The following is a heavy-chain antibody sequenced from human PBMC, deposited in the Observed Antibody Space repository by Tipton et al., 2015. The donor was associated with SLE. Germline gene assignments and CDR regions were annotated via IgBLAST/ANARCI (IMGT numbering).Heavy chain of an antibody. J-gene: IGHJ6*03. CDR2: ISNSGSTI. Sequence: SLRLSCAASGFTFSKFAMTWVRQAPGKGLEWISYISNSGSTIYYADSVKGRFTISRDNAKNSLDLQMNSLRAEDTAVYYCARGEWQLRYYYMDVWGKGTTVTVSS. V-gene: IGHV3-11*01. CDR1: GFTFSKFA. D-gene: IGHD3-3*01. CDR3: ARGEWQLRYYYMDV.